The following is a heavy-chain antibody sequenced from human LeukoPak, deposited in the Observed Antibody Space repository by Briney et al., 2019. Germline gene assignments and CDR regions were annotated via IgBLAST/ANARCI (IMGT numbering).Heavy chain of an antibody. J-gene: IGHJ6*02. D-gene: IGHD2/OR15-2a*01. CDR2: IYYSGST. Sequence: SETLSLPCTVSGGSISSYYWSWIRQPPGKGLEWIGYIYYSGSTNYNPSLKSRVTISVDTSKNQFSLKLSSVTAADTAVYYCARHTREYYYYGMDVWGQGTTVTVSS. V-gene: IGHV4-59*08. CDR1: GGSISSYY. CDR3: ARHTREYYYYGMDV.